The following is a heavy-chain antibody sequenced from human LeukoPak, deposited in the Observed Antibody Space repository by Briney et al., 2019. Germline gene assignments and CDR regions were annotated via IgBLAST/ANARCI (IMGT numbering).Heavy chain of an antibody. D-gene: IGHD6-19*01. CDR2: INPKNGDT. J-gene: IGHJ4*02. V-gene: IGHV1-2*02. CDR3: ATGMGASGWSEIEY. Sequence: ASVKVSCKGSGFTFTEYFLHWVRQAPGQGLEWMGYINPKNGDTNYAKKFRGRVTMTADTSVKTALMEVSGLTADDSAFYYCATGMGASGWSEIEYWGQGTLVSVSS. CDR1: GFTFTEYF.